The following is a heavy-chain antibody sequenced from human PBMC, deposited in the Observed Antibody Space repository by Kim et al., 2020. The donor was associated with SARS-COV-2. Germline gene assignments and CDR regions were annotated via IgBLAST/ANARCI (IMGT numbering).Heavy chain of an antibody. D-gene: IGHD3-10*01. CDR3: ARSPAGSGIIDY. V-gene: IGHV3-53*01. Sequence: GGSLRLSCAASGFTVSSNYMSWVRQAPGKGLEWVSVIYSGGSTYYADSVKGRFTISRDNSKNTLYLQMNSLRAEDTAVYYCARSPAGSGIIDYWGQGTLVTVSS. CDR1: GFTVSSNY. J-gene: IGHJ4*02. CDR2: IYSGGST.